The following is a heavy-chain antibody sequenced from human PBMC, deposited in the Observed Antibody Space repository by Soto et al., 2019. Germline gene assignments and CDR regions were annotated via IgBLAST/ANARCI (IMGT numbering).Heavy chain of an antibody. CDR3: AKAGMTETKMYFDS. CDR2: ITDSGGNT. V-gene: IGHV3-23*01. J-gene: IGHJ4*02. CDR1: GFTFNNYA. D-gene: IGHD1-7*01. Sequence: EVQLLESGGGLVQPGGSLRLSCAASGFTFNNYAMTWVRQAPGKGLEWVSTITDSGGNTYYADSVKGRFTISRDNSRNTLYLQMDYLRDDDTAVYYCAKAGMTETKMYFDSWGRGTLLTVSS.